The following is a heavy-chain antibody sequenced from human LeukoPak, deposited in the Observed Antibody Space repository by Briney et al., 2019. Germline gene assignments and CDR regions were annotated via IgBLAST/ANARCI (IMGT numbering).Heavy chain of an antibody. CDR1: GFTFARYS. CDR2: ISSSSSNI. D-gene: IGHD3-22*01. CDR3: VRAVEYYYDSSGYAADY. V-gene: IGHV3-21*01. J-gene: IGHJ4*02. Sequence: GGSLRLSCAASGFTFARYSMNWVRQAPGKGLEWVSSISSSSSNIYYADSVTGRFTISRDNAKNSLYLQMNSLRAEDTAVYYCVRAVEYYYDSSGYAADYWGQGTLVTVSS.